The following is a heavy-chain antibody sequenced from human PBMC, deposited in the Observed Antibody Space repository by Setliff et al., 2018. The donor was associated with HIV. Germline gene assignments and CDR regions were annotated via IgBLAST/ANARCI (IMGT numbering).Heavy chain of an antibody. CDR1: GDSIGDYY. Sequence: SLTCTVSGDSIGDYYWNWIRQPAGKGLEWIGRIYTSGTTNYSPSLKSRVTMSIDTSKNQFSLKLSSVTAADTAVYYCARHTNHHDYWGQGTLVTVSS. CDR2: IYTSGTT. J-gene: IGHJ4*02. D-gene: IGHD3-3*01. V-gene: IGHV4-4*07. CDR3: ARHTNHHDY.